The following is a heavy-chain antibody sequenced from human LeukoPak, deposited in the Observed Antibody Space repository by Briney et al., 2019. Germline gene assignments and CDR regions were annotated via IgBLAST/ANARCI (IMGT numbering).Heavy chain of an antibody. CDR1: GGTLSSYA. V-gene: IGHV1-69*04. Sequence: ASVTVSCKASGGTLSSYAISWVRQAPGQGLEWMGRIIPIFGIANYAQKFQGRVTITADKSTSTAYMELSSLRSEDTAVYYCARERVDVVATMFYGMDVWGQGTTVTVSS. CDR2: IIPIFGIA. J-gene: IGHJ6*02. D-gene: IGHD5-12*01. CDR3: ARERVDVVATMFYGMDV.